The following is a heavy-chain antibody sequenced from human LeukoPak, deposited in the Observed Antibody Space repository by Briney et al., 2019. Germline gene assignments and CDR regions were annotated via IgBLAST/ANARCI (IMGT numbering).Heavy chain of an antibody. V-gene: IGHV1-2*02. Sequence: GASVTVSCTASGYTFTGYYMHWVRQAPGQGLEWMGWINPNSGGTNYAQKFQGRVTMTRDTSISTAYMELSRLRSDDTAVYYCARDRGLLWFGEFSFDPWGQGTLVTVSS. CDR3: ARDRGLLWFGEFSFDP. D-gene: IGHD3-10*01. J-gene: IGHJ5*02. CDR2: INPNSGGT. CDR1: GYTFTGYY.